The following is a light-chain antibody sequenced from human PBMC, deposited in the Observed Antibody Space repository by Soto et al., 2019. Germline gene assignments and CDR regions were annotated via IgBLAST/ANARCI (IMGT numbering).Light chain of an antibody. CDR2: GAS. Sequence: IMLTQSPATLSVSPGERATLSCRASQSIRSNLAWYQHKPGQAPRLLIFGASSRATGIPARFSGSGSGTDFTLTISSLEPEDFAVYYCQQRNYWPITFGQGTRLEIK. CDR3: QQRNYWPIT. CDR1: QSIRSN. V-gene: IGKV3-15*01. J-gene: IGKJ5*01.